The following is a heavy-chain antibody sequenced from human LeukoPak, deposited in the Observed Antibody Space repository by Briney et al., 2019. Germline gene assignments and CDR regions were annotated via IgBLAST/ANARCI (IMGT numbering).Heavy chain of an antibody. CDR1: GFSFINSW. D-gene: IGHD4-17*01. CDR2: INPDGSVE. CDR3: ARDPHFGALDY. V-gene: IGHV3-7*01. Sequence: PGGSLRLSCAASGFSFINSWMSWVRQAPGKGLEWVALINPDGSVEHYVDAVKGRFTVSRDNAKNSPYLQMNNLRAEDRAVYFCARDPHFGALDYWGLGTLVTVSS. J-gene: IGHJ4*02.